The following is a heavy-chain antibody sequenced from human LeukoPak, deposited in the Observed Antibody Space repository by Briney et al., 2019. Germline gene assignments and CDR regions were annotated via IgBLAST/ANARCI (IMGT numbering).Heavy chain of an antibody. CDR2: ISGSGGST. CDR3: ARSFYYFDY. D-gene: IGHD3-16*01. J-gene: IGHJ4*02. Sequence: PGGSLRLSCAASGFTFSSYAMSWVRQAPREALEWVSAISGSGGSTYYAVSVKARSTISRDNSKNTLYLQMNSLRAEDTAVYYCARSFYYFDYWGQGTLVTVSS. CDR1: GFTFSSYA. V-gene: IGHV3-23*01.